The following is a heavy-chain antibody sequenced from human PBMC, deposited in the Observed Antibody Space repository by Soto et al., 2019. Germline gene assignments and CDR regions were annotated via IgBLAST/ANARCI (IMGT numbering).Heavy chain of an antibody. D-gene: IGHD6-19*01. Sequence: QVQLQESGPGLMKPSGTLSLTCAVSGGSISTNWWSWVRQPPGKGLEWIGEIYHSGRTNYNPSLENRVTMSVDKSQNHLYLILSSVTAADTAVYYCARHIAVSGTRGFDFWGQGTLVTVSS. CDR1: GGSISTNW. V-gene: IGHV4-4*02. CDR3: ARHIAVSGTRGFDF. J-gene: IGHJ4*02. CDR2: IYHSGRT.